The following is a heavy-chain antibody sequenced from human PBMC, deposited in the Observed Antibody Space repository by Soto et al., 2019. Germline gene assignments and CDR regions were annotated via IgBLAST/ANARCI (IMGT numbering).Heavy chain of an antibody. CDR1: GLSLRTTGVG. CDR2: LYWDDDK. Sequence: QVTLKESGPTLVKPTQTLTLTCTVSGLSLRTTGVGVGWVRQPPGKALEWFALLYWDDDKRYSPSLRSRLTIAKDISEKQVVLTMTNMDTVDTATYYCVQSRCGGDCLEIYSSHAYNGLDVWGQGTTVTVSS. V-gene: IGHV2-5*02. D-gene: IGHD2-21*02. CDR3: VQSRCGGDCLEIYSSHAYNGLDV. J-gene: IGHJ6*02.